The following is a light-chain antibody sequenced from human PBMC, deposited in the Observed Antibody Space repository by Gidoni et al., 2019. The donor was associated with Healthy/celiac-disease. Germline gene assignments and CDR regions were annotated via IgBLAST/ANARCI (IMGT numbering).Light chain of an antibody. CDR2: AAT. V-gene: IGKV1-NL1*01. CDR1: QGITNS. J-gene: IGKJ1*01. Sequence: DIQMTQSPYSLSASVGDRVTSPCRARQGITNSLAWYQQKPGKAPKVLLYAATNLESGVPSRFSGSGSGTDYTLTISSLQPEDFATYYCQQYYSTPPTFGQGTKVEIK. CDR3: QQYYSTPPT.